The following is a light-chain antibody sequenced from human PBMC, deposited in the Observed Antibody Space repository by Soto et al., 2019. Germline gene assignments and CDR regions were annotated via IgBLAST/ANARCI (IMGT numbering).Light chain of an antibody. CDR2: WAS. Sequence: DIVTTQSPDSLAVSLGERATINCKSSQSVLYSSNNKNYLAWYQQKPGQPPKLLIYWASTRESGVPDRFSGSGSGTDFTLTISSLQDEDVAVYYCQQYYSTPPTFGQGTKVEIK. CDR1: QSVLYSSNNKNY. J-gene: IGKJ1*01. V-gene: IGKV4-1*01. CDR3: QQYYSTPPT.